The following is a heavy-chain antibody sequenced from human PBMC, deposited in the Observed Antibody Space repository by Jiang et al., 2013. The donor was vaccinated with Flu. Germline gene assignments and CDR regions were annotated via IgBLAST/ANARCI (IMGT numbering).Heavy chain of an antibody. J-gene: IGHJ5*02. CDR3: ARAREDCGGDCPLGWFDP. CDR2: IISLGEP. Sequence: TCSVSGDSVRSGSYYWSWIRQSPGKGLEWIGNIISLGEPKYNSSVKSRVTILLDTSKNQFTLKLTSVTAADTAVYYCARAREDCGGDCPLGWFDPWGQGILVTVSP. D-gene: IGHD2-21*02. V-gene: IGHV4-61*01. CDR1: GDSVRSGSYY.